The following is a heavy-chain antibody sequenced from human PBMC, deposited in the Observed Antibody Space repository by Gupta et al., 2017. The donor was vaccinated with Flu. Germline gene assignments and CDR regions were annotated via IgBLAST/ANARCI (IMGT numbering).Heavy chain of an antibody. V-gene: IGHV3-33*01. Sequence: PGRGVQGVGLIWNDGSTKYHVDAVKGRFTISRDNSKSTLYLQMISLRAEDTAVYYCARNGYCTSTSCSFYMDVWGKGTTVTVSS. CDR3: ARNGYCTSTSCSFYMDV. CDR2: IWNDGSTK. J-gene: IGHJ6*03. D-gene: IGHD2-2*01.